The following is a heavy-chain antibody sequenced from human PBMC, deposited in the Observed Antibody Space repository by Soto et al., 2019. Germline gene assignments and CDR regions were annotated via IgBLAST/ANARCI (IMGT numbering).Heavy chain of an antibody. CDR2: IFIGGTT. Sequence: SLRLSCSSSLFTVSSSQMTLVLQTPCKSLEWVSLIFIGGTTQYAVSVKGRFTISRDYSRNTVFLQMNSLRAEDTAVYYCARLGPYASGTYSFRHNRFDTWGQGTLVTVSS. V-gene: IGHV3-53*01. D-gene: IGHD3-10*01. CDR3: ARLGPYASGTYSFRHNRFDT. CDR1: LFTVSSSQ. J-gene: IGHJ5*02.